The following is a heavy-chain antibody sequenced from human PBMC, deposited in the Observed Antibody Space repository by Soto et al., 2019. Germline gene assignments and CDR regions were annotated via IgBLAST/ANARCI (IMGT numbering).Heavy chain of an antibody. CDR3: AGEPNLPMARNDF. J-gene: IGHJ4*02. Sequence: SETLSLTCTVSGGSISSADFFWTWLRQRPGKGLEWLGYIYYSGTTYYNPSLKGWLIISIDTSRNQFSLSLNSVPAADPAVYFCAGEPNLPMARNDFWGQGAQVTVSS. CDR1: GGSISSADFF. CDR2: IYYSGTT. D-gene: IGHD3-10*01. V-gene: IGHV4-30-4*01.